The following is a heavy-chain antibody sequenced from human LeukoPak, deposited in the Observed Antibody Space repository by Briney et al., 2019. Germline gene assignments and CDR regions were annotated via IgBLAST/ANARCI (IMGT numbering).Heavy chain of an antibody. V-gene: IGHV4-34*01. CDR3: ARGQAFDYYYYGMDV. Sequence: NASETLFLTCAVYGGSFSGYYWSWIRQPPGKGLEWIGEINHSGSTNYNPSLKSRVTISVDTSKNQFSLKLSSVTAADTAVYYCARGQAFDYYYYGMDVWGQGTTVTVSS. CDR1: GGSFSGYY. J-gene: IGHJ6*02. CDR2: INHSGST.